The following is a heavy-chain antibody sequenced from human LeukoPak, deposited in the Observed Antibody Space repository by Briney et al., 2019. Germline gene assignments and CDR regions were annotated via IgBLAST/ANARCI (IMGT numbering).Heavy chain of an antibody. CDR1: GGSISSYY. D-gene: IGHD2-2*01. V-gene: IGHV4-59*08. Sequence: PSETLSLTCTVSGGSISSYYRSWIRQPPGKGLEWIRYIYYSGSTNYNPSLKSRVTISVDTSKNQFSLKLSSVTAADTAVYYCARSMASDIVVVPDYFDYWGQGTLVTVSS. J-gene: IGHJ4*02. CDR3: ARSMASDIVVVPDYFDY. CDR2: IYYSGST.